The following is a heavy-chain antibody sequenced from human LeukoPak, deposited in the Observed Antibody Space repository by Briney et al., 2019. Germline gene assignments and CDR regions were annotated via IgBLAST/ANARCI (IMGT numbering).Heavy chain of an antibody. CDR1: GYSISSGYY. J-gene: IGHJ4*02. Sequence: SETLSLTCTVSGYSISSGYYWGWIRQPPRKGLEWIGSIYHSGSTYYNPSLTSRVTISVDTSKNQFSLKLSSVTAADTAVYYCARDGYSGNDGLWGQGSLVTVPS. V-gene: IGHV4-38-2*02. CDR2: IYHSGST. CDR3: ARDGYSGNDGL. D-gene: IGHD5-12*01.